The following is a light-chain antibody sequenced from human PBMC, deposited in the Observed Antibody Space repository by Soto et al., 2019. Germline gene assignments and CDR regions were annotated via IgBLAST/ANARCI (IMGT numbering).Light chain of an antibody. CDR1: QSVLYSSNNKNY. CDR2: WAS. Sequence: DIVMTQSPDSLAVSLGERATINCKSNQSVLYSSNNKNYLAWYQQKPGQPPKLLIYWASTRESGVPDRFSGSRSGTDFTLTISSLQAEDVAVYYCQQYFRPWTFGQGTKVEIK. J-gene: IGKJ1*01. CDR3: QQYFRPWT. V-gene: IGKV4-1*01.